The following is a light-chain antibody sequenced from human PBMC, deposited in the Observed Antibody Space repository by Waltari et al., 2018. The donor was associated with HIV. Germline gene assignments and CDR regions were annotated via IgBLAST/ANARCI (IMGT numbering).Light chain of an antibody. J-gene: IGLJ3*02. V-gene: IGLV8-61*01. CDR2: STN. CDR1: SGSVSTSYY. Sequence: QTVVTQEPSFSVSPGGTVTLTCGLSSGSVSTSYYPSWYQQTPGHAPRKLTYSTNTRSSGVPDRFSGSILGNKAALTITGAQADDESDYYCVLYMGSGIWVFGGGTKLTVL. CDR3: VLYMGSGIWV.